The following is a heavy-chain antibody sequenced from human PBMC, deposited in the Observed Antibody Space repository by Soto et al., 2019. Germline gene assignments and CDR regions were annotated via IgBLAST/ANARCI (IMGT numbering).Heavy chain of an antibody. CDR2: IWYDGSNK. CDR1: GFTFSSYG. CDR3: ARDGRWVRYGFPPGGMDV. Sequence: GGSLRLSCAASGFTFSSYGMHWVRQAPGKGLEWVAVIWYDGSNKYYADSVKGRFTISRDNSKNTLYLQMNSLRAEDTAVYYCARDGRWVRYGFPPGGMDVWGQGTTVTVSS. V-gene: IGHV3-33*01. J-gene: IGHJ6*02. D-gene: IGHD3-10*01.